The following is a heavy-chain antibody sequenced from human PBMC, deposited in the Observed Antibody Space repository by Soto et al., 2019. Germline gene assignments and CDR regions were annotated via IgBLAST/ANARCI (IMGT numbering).Heavy chain of an antibody. Sequence: QVQLVQSGAEVKKPGASVKVSCKTSGYTFNSYYIHWVRQAPGQGLEWMGWINPNSDVTGYAQSFQDRVTMTRDMSVTTAYMDLTRLRSDDTAVYYRVRVGLNSIYDFDFWGQGTLIIVSS. CDR1: GYTFNSYY. D-gene: IGHD4-4*01. CDR3: VRVGLNSIYDFDF. CDR2: INPNSDVT. J-gene: IGHJ4*02. V-gene: IGHV1-2*02.